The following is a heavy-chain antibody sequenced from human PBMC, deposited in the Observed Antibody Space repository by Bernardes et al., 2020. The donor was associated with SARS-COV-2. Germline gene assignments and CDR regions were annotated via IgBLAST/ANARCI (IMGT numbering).Heavy chain of an antibody. Sequence: SETLSLTCTVSGGSISSYYWSWIRQPPGKGLEWIGYIYYSGSTNYNPSLKSRVTISVDTSKNQFSLKLSSVTAADTAVYYCARDRGYNWNDSWTNYPPSDRPFDFWGQGTLVTVSS. J-gene: IGHJ4*02. CDR3: ARDRGYNWNDSWTNYPPSDRPFDF. CDR2: IYYSGST. V-gene: IGHV4-59*01. D-gene: IGHD1-20*01. CDR1: GGSISSYY.